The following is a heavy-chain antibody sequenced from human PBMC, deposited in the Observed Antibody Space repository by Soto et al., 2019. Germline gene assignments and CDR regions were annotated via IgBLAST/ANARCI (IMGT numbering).Heavy chain of an antibody. CDR3: ARDQGVSSGYYLYYFDY. V-gene: IGHV1-69*01. D-gene: IGHD3-22*01. J-gene: IGHJ4*02. Sequence: QVQLVQSGAEVKKPGSSVKVSCKASGGTFSTYAISWVRQAPGQGLEWMGGIIPNLGTPNYAQNFQGRGTITADESTSTAYMELSSLRSEDTAVYYCARDQGVSSGYYLYYFDYWGQGTLVTVSS. CDR1: GGTFSTYA. CDR2: IIPNLGTP.